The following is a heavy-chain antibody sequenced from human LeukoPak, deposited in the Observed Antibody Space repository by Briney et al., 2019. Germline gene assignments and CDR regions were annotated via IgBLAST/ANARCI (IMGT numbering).Heavy chain of an antibody. CDR1: GYTFTHYA. V-gene: IGHV1-18*01. CDR3: GAGHPRVDY. Sequence: ASVKVSCKASGYTFTHYAITWVRQAPGQGLEWMGWTSTYNDGKNYAQSLQGRITMTTDTSTNTAYMELSSLRSDDTAVYYCGAGHPRVDYWGQGTLVTVSS. CDR2: TSTYNDGK. J-gene: IGHJ4*02.